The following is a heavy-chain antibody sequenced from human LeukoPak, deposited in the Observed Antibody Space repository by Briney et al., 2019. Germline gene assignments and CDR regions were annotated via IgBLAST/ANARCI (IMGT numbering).Heavy chain of an antibody. CDR1: GGTFSSYA. V-gene: IGHV1-69*01. D-gene: IGHD1-26*01. Sequence: GSSVKVSCKASGGTFSSYAISWVRQAPGQGLEWMGGIIPIFGTANYAQKFQGRVTITADESTSTAYMELSSLRSEDTAVYYCVKDRSGELLPEMTFDRWGRGTMVTVSS. J-gene: IGHJ3*02. CDR3: VKDRSGELLPEMTFDR. CDR2: IIPIFGTA.